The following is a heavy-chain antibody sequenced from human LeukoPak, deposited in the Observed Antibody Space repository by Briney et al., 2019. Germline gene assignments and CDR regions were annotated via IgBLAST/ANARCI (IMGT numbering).Heavy chain of an antibody. Sequence: GGSLRLSCGASGFTFSTYAMTWVRPAPGKGLEWVSLISGTGGSIYYADSVKGRFTISRDNSKNTLYLQMNSLRAEDTAVYYCARDLNWETYWGQGTLVSVSS. D-gene: IGHD7-27*01. CDR2: ISGTGGSI. CDR1: GFTFSTYA. CDR3: ARDLNWETY. V-gene: IGHV3-23*01. J-gene: IGHJ4*02.